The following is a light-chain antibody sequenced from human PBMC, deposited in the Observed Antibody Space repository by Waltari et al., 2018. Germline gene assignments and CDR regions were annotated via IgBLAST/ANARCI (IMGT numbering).Light chain of an antibody. V-gene: IGKV3-15*01. CDR3: QQYNKWPGT. CDR1: QSVSSN. CDR2: GAS. J-gene: IGKJ1*01. Sequence: EIVMTQSPATLSVSPGERAALSCRASQSVSSNLAWYQQKPGQAPRLLFYGASTRATGIPARFSGSGSGTAFTLTISSMQSEDFAVYYCQQYNKWPGTFGQGTKVEIK.